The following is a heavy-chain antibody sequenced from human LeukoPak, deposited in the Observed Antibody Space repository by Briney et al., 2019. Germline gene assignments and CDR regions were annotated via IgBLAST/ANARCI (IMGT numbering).Heavy chain of an antibody. CDR3: ARASYDSSGPDDY. D-gene: IGHD3-22*01. CDR1: GYTFTGYY. J-gene: IGHJ4*02. V-gene: IGHV1-2*02. CDR2: IDPNSGGT. Sequence: ASVKVSCKASGYTFTGYYMHWVRQAPGQGLEWMGWIDPNSGGTNYAQKFQGRVTMTRDTSISTAYMELSRLRSDDTAVYYCARASYDSSGPDDYWGQGTLVTVSS.